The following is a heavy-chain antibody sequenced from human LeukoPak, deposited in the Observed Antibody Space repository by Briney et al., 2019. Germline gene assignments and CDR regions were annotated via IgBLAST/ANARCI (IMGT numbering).Heavy chain of an antibody. D-gene: IGHD2-2*01. CDR1: GFTFSSFD. V-gene: IGHV3-21*01. J-gene: IGHJ5*02. CDR3: ARADCSGSTCYLRRSWFDP. Sequence: GGSLRLSCAASGFTFSSFDMNWVRQAPGKGLEWVSSISTSSRYIYYRDSVKGRFTISRDDAKNSLYLQMNSLRVEDTAVYYCARADCSGSTCYLRRSWFDPWGQGTLVSVSS. CDR2: ISTSSRYI.